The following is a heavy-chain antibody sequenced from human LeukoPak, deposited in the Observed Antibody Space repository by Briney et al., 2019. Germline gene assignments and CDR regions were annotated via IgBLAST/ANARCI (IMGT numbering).Heavy chain of an antibody. Sequence: SGGSLRLTCAASGVTFSSYWMHWVRQAPGKGLVWVSRINSDESSTSYADSVKGRFTITRDNAKNTLYLQMNSLRTDATAASYSARGYGDHHFDYWGQGTLVTVSS. CDR2: INSDESST. D-gene: IGHD4-17*01. J-gene: IGHJ4*02. V-gene: IGHV3-74*01. CDR3: ARGYGDHHFDY. CDR1: GVTFSSYW.